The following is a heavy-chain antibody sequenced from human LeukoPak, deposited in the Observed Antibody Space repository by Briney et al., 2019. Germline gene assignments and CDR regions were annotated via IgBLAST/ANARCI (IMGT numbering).Heavy chain of an antibody. CDR1: GGSISSYY. J-gene: IGHJ5*02. Sequence: PSETLSLTCTVSGGSISSYYWSWIRQPPGKGLEWIGYIYYSGSTNYNPSLKSRVTISVDTSKNQFSLKLSSVTAADTAVYYCARDCCSSTSCYKGSIWFDPWGQGTLVTVSS. CDR3: ARDCCSSTSCYKGSIWFDP. V-gene: IGHV4-59*01. D-gene: IGHD2-2*02. CDR2: IYYSGST.